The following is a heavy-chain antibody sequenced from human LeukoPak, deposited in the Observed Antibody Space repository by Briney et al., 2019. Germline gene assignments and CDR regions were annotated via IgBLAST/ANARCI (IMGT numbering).Heavy chain of an antibody. J-gene: IGHJ3*02. V-gene: IGHV3-48*02. D-gene: IGHD6-6*01. Sequence: GSLRLSCAASGCTFNSYNMNWVRQAPGKGLEWVAYISSCSSTIYYADSGKGRFTISRDSATTSLFLQMNSLRDEDTAVYYCARAYSSSSGRDAFDSWGLGTLVTVSS. CDR1: GCTFNSYN. CDR2: ISSCSSTI. CDR3: ARAYSSSSGRDAFDS.